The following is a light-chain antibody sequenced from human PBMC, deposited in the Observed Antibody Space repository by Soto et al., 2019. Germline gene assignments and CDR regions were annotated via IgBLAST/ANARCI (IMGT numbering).Light chain of an antibody. CDR3: GAWDDSRSAGV. Sequence: QSVLTQPPSVSAAPGQRVTVSCSGSNSNIGNNYVSWYHHLPGAAPKLLIYENNQRPSGIPDRFSGSKSGTSATLGITGLQTGDEGHYYCGAWDDSRSAGVFGGGTKLTVL. CDR1: NSNIGNNY. J-gene: IGLJ3*02. V-gene: IGLV1-51*02. CDR2: ENN.